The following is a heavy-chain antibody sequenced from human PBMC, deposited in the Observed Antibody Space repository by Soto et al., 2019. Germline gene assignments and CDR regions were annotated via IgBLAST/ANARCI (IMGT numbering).Heavy chain of an antibody. Sequence: EVQLVESGGGLVQPGGSLRLSCAASGFTFSSYWMSWVRQAPGTGLEWLANTKQDGGEKYYVDSVKARFTISRDKAKNSLYLQMNSLRAEDTAVYYCSRDPGQQRGIDDFDYWGQGTLVTVSS. CDR2: TKQDGGEK. J-gene: IGHJ4*02. CDR1: GFTFSSYW. V-gene: IGHV3-7*01. D-gene: IGHD6-25*01. CDR3: SRDPGQQRGIDDFDY.